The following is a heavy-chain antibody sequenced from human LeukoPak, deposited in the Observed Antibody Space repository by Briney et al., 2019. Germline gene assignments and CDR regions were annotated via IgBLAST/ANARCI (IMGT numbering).Heavy chain of an antibody. V-gene: IGHV3-21*01. CDR1: GFTFSSYW. CDR3: ARSGVVITTFDY. J-gene: IGHJ4*02. D-gene: IGHD3-22*01. Sequence: PGGSLRLSCAASGFTFSSYWMSWVRQAPGKGLEWVSSISHSSSYIYSADSVKGRFTISRDNAKNSLYLQMNSLRAEDTAVYYCARSGVVITTFDYWGQGTLVTVSS. CDR2: ISHSSSYI.